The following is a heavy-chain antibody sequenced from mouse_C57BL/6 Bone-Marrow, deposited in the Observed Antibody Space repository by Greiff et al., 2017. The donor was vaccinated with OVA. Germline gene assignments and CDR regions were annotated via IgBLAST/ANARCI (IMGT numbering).Heavy chain of an antibody. D-gene: IGHD1-1*01. CDR1: GFSLTSYG. Sequence: VQLQQSGPGLVQPSQSLSITCTVSGFSLTSYGVHWVRQSPGKGLEWLGVLWSGGSTDYNAAFISRLSISKDNSKSQVFFKMNSLQADDTAIYYCARTPHYYGSSYDYAMDYWGQGTSVTVSS. V-gene: IGHV2-2*01. CDR3: ARTPHYYGSSYDYAMDY. J-gene: IGHJ4*01. CDR2: LWSGGST.